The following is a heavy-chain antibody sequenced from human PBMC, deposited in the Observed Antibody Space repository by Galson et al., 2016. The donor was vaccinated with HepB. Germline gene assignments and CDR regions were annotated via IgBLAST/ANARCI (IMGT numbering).Heavy chain of an antibody. CDR2: LIPVLSVS. J-gene: IGHJ6*02. D-gene: IGHD6-13*01. V-gene: IGHV1-69*04. CDR3: ATGRIVAAGTSHYYAADI. CDR1: GGSLRNYG. Sequence: SVKVSCKASGGSLRNYGLSWLRQAPGQGLEWMGRLIPVLSVSNYTQKFQGRVTITADRSTNIGYMELNSLRSEDTAGYYCATGRIVAAGTSHYYAADIWGQGTTVTVSS.